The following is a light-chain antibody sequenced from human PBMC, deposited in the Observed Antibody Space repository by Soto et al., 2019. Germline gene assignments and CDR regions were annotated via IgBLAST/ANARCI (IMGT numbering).Light chain of an antibody. CDR3: QTWDTGARVV. V-gene: IGLV4-69*01. CDR1: RGHSSYA. CDR2: LSSDGSH. Sequence: QLVLTQSPSASASLGASVKLTCTLSRGHSSYAIAWHQQQPEKGPRYLMKLSSDGSHSKGDGIPDRFSGSSSGAERYLTISSLQSEDEADYYCQTWDTGARVVFGGGTKLPVL. J-gene: IGLJ2*01.